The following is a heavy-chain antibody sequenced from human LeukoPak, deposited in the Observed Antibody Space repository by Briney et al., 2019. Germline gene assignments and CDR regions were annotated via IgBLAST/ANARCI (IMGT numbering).Heavy chain of an antibody. Sequence: GGSLRLSCAASGFTFSSYGMHWVRQAPGKGLEWVAVISYDGSNKYYADSVKGRFTISRDNSKNTLYLQMNSLRAEGTALYYCAKDLWFSNAFDIWGQGTMVTVSS. D-gene: IGHD3-10*01. V-gene: IGHV3-30*18. CDR2: ISYDGSNK. CDR1: GFTFSSYG. J-gene: IGHJ3*02. CDR3: AKDLWFSNAFDI.